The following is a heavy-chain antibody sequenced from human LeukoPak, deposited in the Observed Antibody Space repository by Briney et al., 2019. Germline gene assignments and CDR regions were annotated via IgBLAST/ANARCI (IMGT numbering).Heavy chain of an antibody. J-gene: IGHJ5*01. CDR3: AKGRGSDRDGFNFSGFRSAMPFPDS. Sequence: GGSLRLSCAASGFTFSSYAMSWVRQASGKGLEWVSAISGSGGSTYYADSVKGRFTISRDNSKNTLSLQMNSLRAEDTALYYCAKGRGSDRDGFNFSGFRSAMPFPDSWGQGTLVTVSS. CDR2: ISGSGGST. D-gene: IGHD5-24*01. V-gene: IGHV3-23*01. CDR1: GFTFSSYA.